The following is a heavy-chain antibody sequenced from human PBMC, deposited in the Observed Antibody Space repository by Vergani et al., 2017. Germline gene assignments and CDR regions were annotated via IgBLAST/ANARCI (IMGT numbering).Heavy chain of an antibody. CDR1: GFTFSSYG. CDR3: ARAPSSSSWPYYFDY. Sequence: QVQLVESGGGVVQPGRSLRLSCAASGFTFSSYGMHWVRQAPGKGLEWVAVISYDGSNKYYADSVKGRFTISRDNSKNTLYLQMNSLRAEDTAVYYCARAPSSSSWPYYFDYWGQGTLVTVSS. CDR2: ISYDGSNK. V-gene: IGHV3-30*03. J-gene: IGHJ4*02. D-gene: IGHD6-13*01.